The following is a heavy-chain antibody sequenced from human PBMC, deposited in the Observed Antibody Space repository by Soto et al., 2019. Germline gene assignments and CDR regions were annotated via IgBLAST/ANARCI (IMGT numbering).Heavy chain of an antibody. V-gene: IGHV1-69*01. CDR2: IIPIFGTA. D-gene: IGHD6-13*01. CDR3: ARDSGEQQLYGMDV. CDR1: GGTFSSYA. J-gene: IGHJ6*02. Sequence: QVQLVQSGAEVKKPGSSVKVSCKASGGTFSSYAISWVRQAPGQGLEWMGGIIPIFGTANYAQKFQGRVTITADESTSTDYMELSSLRSEDTAVYYCARDSGEQQLYGMDVWGQGTTVTVSS.